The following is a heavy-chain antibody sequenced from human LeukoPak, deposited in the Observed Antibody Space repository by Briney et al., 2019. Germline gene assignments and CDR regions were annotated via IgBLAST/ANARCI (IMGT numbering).Heavy chain of an antibody. D-gene: IGHD2-15*01. V-gene: IGHV4-34*01. J-gene: IGHJ6*02. CDR3: ASRWWSNERGTYYYGMDV. CDR1: GGSFSGYY. CDR2: INHSGST. Sequence: SETLSLTCAVYGGSFSGYYWSWIRQPPGKGLEWIGEINHSGSTNYDPSLKSRVTISVDTSKNQFSLKLSSVTAADTAVYYCASRWWSNERGTYYYGMDVWGQGTTVTVSS.